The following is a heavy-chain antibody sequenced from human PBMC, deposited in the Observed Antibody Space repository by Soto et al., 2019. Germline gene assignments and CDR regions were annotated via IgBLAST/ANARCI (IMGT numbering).Heavy chain of an antibody. D-gene: IGHD1-26*01. J-gene: IGHJ4*02. CDR1: GFTFSSDA. Sequence: EVQMLESGGALIQPGGSLRLSCVASGFTFSSDAMSWVRQAPGKGLEWVSAITGSGDNTYYADSVEGQFTISRDNSKDTVYLQMNSLRAEDTAVYYCARDGWADWGQGTLVTVSS. CDR3: ARDGWAD. V-gene: IGHV3-23*01. CDR2: ITGSGDNT.